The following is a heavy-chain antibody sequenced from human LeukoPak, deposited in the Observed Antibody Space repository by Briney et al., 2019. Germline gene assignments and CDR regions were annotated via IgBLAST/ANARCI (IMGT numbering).Heavy chain of an antibody. Sequence: PSETLSLTCTVSGRSIRSVYWNWIRQSAGKGLEWIGRIYATDLTNYNPSLKSRVTLSVDMSRNELSLTLKSVTAADTAVYYCARGFGSGTSPIDLWGQGALVTVSS. CDR1: GRSIRSVY. V-gene: IGHV4-4*07. CDR3: ARGFGSGTSPIDL. D-gene: IGHD3-10*01. J-gene: IGHJ5*02. CDR2: IYATDLT.